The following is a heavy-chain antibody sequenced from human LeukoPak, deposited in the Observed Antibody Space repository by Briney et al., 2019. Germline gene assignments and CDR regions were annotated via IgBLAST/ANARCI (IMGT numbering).Heavy chain of an antibody. CDR3: ARDWRNIVEVVAAPGAFDI. J-gene: IGHJ3*02. D-gene: IGHD2-15*01. Sequence: GGSLRLSCAASGFTFSSYIMNWVRQAPGKGLEWVSSISSSSSYIYYADSVKGRFTISRDNAKNSLYLQMNSLRAEDTAVYYCARDWRNIVEVVAAPGAFDIWGQGTMVTVSS. CDR1: GFTFSSYI. V-gene: IGHV3-21*01. CDR2: ISSSSSYI.